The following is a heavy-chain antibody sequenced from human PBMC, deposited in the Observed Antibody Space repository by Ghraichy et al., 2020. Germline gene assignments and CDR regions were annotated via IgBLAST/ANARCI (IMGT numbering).Heavy chain of an antibody. Sequence: SETLSLTCTVSGGSISSSSYYWGWIRQPPGKGLEWIGSIYYSGSTYYNPSLKSRVTISVDTSKNQFSLKLSSVTAADTAVYYCARRFGPSRFNFDYWGQGTLVTVSS. CDR1: GGSISSSSYY. CDR3: ARRFGPSRFNFDY. V-gene: IGHV4-39*01. J-gene: IGHJ4*02. CDR2: IYYSGST. D-gene: IGHD3-16*01.